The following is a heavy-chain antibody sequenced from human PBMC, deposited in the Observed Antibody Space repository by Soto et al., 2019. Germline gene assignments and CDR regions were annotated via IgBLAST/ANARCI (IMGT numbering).Heavy chain of an antibody. J-gene: IGHJ4*02. Sequence: ASVKVSCKDSGYTFTSYGSSWVRQATGQGLEWMGWISAYNGNTNYAQKLQGRVTMTTDTSTSTAYMELRSLRSDDTAVYYCARDRGIAAAGTLDYWGQGTLVTVSS. CDR2: ISAYNGNT. CDR1: GYTFTSYG. V-gene: IGHV1-18*01. D-gene: IGHD6-13*01. CDR3: ARDRGIAAAGTLDY.